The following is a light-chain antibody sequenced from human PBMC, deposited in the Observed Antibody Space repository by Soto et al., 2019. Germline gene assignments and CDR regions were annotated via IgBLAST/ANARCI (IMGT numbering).Light chain of an antibody. CDR3: FSFINTGTYL. CDR1: RNDVDNYKS. Sequence: QSVLTQPASVSESPGQSITISCTGTRNDVDNYKSVSWYRQRPGTGPKLLTYEVRRRPPGVSNRFSASKSGNTASLTISGLQSDDEADYYCFSFINTGTYLFGNGTKVTVL. CDR2: EVR. V-gene: IGLV2-23*02. J-gene: IGLJ1*01.